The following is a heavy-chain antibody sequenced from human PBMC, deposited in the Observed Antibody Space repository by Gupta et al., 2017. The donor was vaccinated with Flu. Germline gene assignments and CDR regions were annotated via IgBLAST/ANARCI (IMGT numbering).Heavy chain of an antibody. V-gene: IGHV3-33*01. Sequence: QVQLVESGGGVVQPGRSLRLSCAASGFIFRNYAMNWVRQAPGKGLERVEVIWYDGTNERYGEFVKGRFTISRDNSKNTVYLQMNSLRAEDTGVYHCVRHRGPGGPNYGVDVWGQGTTVTGSS. CDR3: VRHRGPGGPNYGVDV. D-gene: IGHD3-10*01. CDR2: IWYDGTNE. CDR1: GFIFRNYA. J-gene: IGHJ6*02.